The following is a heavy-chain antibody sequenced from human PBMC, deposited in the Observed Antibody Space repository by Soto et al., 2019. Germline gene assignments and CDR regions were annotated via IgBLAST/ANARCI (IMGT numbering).Heavy chain of an antibody. Sequence: ASVKVCCKASGYTFTSYGISWVRQAPGQGLEWMGWISAYNGNTNYAQKLQGRVTMTTDTSTSTAYMELRSLRSDDTAVYYCARDIQEQWLGYWFDPWGQGTLVTVS. CDR3: ARDIQEQWLGYWFDP. CDR2: ISAYNGNT. CDR1: GYTFTSYG. D-gene: IGHD6-19*01. J-gene: IGHJ5*02. V-gene: IGHV1-18*01.